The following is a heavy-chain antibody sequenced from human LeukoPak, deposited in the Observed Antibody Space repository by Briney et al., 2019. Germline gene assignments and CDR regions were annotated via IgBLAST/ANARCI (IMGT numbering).Heavy chain of an antibody. CDR1: GGTFSSYA. D-gene: IGHD2-2*01. CDR3: ARDGWGYCSSTSCYPFDY. J-gene: IGHJ4*02. CDR2: IIPIFGTA. V-gene: IGHV1-69*06. Sequence: SVKASCKASGGTFSSYAISWVRQAPGQGLEWMGRIIPIFGTANYAQKLQGRVTITADKSTSTAYMELSSLRSEDTAVYYCARDGWGYCSSTSCYPFDYWGQGTLVTVSS.